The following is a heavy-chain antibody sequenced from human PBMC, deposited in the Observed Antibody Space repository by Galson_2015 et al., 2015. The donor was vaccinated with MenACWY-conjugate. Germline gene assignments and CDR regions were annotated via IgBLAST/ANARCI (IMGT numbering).Heavy chain of an antibody. V-gene: IGHV3-15*01. J-gene: IGHJ4*02. Sequence: SLRLSCAASGVTFSKAWMSWVRQAPGKGLEWVGRIKSKVDGGATDYAAPVKGRFSISRDDSKDTLYQQMNALKTEDTALYFCTTWNDYTNGPGFISAYWGQGTLVTVSS. CDR3: TTWNDYTNGPGFISAY. CDR1: GVTFSKAW. CDR2: IKSKVDGGAT. D-gene: IGHD1-1*01.